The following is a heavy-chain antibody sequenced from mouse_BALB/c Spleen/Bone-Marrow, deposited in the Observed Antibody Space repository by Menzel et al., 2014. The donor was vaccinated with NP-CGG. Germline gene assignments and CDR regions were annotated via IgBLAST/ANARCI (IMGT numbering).Heavy chain of an antibody. J-gene: IGHJ4*01. CDR3: ARDRGGNYGYAMDY. V-gene: IGHV2-9*02. D-gene: IGHD2-1*01. CDR1: GFSLTSYG. Sequence: QVQLKESGPGLVAPSQSLSITCTVSGFSLTSYGVHWVRQSPGKGLEWLGVIWPGGSTNYNSALLSRLIISTDNSKSQIFIKMNSLQTDDSAIYYCARDRGGNYGYAMDYWGQGTSVTVSS. CDR2: IWPGGST.